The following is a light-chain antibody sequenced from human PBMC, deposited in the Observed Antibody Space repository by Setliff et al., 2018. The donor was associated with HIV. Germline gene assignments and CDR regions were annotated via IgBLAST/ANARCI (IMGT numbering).Light chain of an antibody. V-gene: IGLV3-21*04. CDR1: NIGSKS. Sequence: YELSQPPSVSVAPGKTARITCGGNNIGSKSVHWYQQKPGQAPVLVIYYDSDRPSGIPERFSGSNSGNTATLTITRVEAGEEADYYCQVWDSSSGLYVFGTGTKGTVL. CDR2: YDS. CDR3: QVWDSSSGLYV. J-gene: IGLJ1*01.